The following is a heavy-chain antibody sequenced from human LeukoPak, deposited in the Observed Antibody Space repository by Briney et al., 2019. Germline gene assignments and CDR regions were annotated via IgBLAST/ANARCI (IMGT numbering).Heavy chain of an antibody. CDR2: LSGSGIST. Sequence: GGSLRLSCEASGFTFSSYAMGWVRQAPGKRLDWVSSLSGSGISTFYADSVKGRFTISRDNSKNTLYLQMNSLRAEDTAVYYCARDYYDSSGYYDFWGQGTLVTVSS. CDR3: ARDYYDSSGYYDF. J-gene: IGHJ4*02. D-gene: IGHD3-22*01. CDR1: GFTFSSYA. V-gene: IGHV3-23*01.